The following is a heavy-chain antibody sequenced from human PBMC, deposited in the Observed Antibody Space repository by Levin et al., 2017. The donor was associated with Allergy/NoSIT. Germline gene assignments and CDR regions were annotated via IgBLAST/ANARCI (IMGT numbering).Heavy chain of an antibody. V-gene: IGHV4-4*07. D-gene: IGHD3/OR15-3a*01. CDR1: GVSISSYF. CDR3: GRVGYGREDW. Sequence: RSQTLSLTCTVSGVSISSYFWSWVRQPAGNGLEYIGRIFASGSTIYNPSLKSRVTMSADTSKNQFSLQPTSMTAADTAVYYCGRVGYGREDWWGQGTLVTVSS. J-gene: IGHJ4*02. CDR2: IFASGST.